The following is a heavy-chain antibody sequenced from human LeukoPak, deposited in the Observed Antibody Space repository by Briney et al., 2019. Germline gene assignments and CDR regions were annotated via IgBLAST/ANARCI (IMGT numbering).Heavy chain of an antibody. CDR3: AGERNYDFWSGHAFDY. D-gene: IGHD3-3*01. J-gene: IGHJ4*02. V-gene: IGHV4-59*01. Sequence: SETLSLTCTVSGGSISSYYWSWIRQPPGKGLEWIGYIYYSGSTNYNPSLKSRVTISVDTSKNQFSLKLSSVTAADTAVYYCAGERNYDFWSGHAFDYWGQGTLVTVSS. CDR1: GGSISSYY. CDR2: IYYSGST.